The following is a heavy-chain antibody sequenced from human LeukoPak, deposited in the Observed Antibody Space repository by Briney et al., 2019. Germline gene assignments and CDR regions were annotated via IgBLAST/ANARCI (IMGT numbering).Heavy chain of an antibody. CDR2: INHSGST. D-gene: IGHD2-2*01. CDR3: ARGGYCSSTSCYNWFDP. CDR1: GGSFSGYY. Sequence: SETLSLTCAVYGGSFSGYYWSWIRQPPGKGLEWIGEINHSGSTNYNPSLKSRVTISVDTSKNQFSLKLSSVTAADTAVYYCARGGYCSSTSCYNWFDPWGQGTLVTVPS. V-gene: IGHV4-34*01. J-gene: IGHJ5*02.